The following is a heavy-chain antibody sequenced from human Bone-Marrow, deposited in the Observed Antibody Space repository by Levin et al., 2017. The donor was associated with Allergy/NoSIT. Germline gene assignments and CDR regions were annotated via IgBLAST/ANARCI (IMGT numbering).Heavy chain of an antibody. D-gene: IGHD1-14*01. CDR3: ARSPAINDASDI. CDR2: IYSGGST. J-gene: IGHJ3*02. V-gene: IGHV3-53*01. CDR1: GLTVRSNC. Sequence: GESLKISCAASGLTVRSNCMTWVRQAPGKGLEWVSVIYSGGSTYYADSVKGRFIISRDNSVNTVFLQMNTLRGEDTAVFYCARSPAINDASDIWGQGTMVTVSS.